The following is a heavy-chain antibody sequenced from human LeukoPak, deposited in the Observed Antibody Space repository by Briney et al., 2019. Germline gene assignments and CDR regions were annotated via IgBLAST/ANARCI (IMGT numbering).Heavy chain of an antibody. CDR3: ARGATISETGYFDF. CDR1: GGSFSRYY. V-gene: IGHV4-34*01. D-gene: IGHD2-21*02. Sequence: SETLSLTCAVYGGSFSRYYWSWIRQSPGKGLEGIAEIDHRGATTYNPSVKSRVTISVDTSKNQFSLKVRSLSAADTAVYYCARGATISETGYFDFWGQGTPVTVSS. CDR2: IDHRGAT. J-gene: IGHJ4*03.